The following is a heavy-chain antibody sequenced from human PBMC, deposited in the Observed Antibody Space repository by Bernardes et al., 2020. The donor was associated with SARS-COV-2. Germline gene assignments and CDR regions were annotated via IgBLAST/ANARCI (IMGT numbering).Heavy chain of an antibody. CDR1: GGSVSSGSYY. V-gene: IGHV4-61*01. Sequence: SETLSLTCTVSGGSVSSGSYYWSWIRQPPGKGLEWIGYIYYSGSTNYNPSLKSRVTISVDTSKNQFSLKLSSVTAADTAVYYCARDDGGSYPYYFDYWGQGTLVTVSS. J-gene: IGHJ4*02. CDR2: IYYSGST. CDR3: ARDDGGSYPYYFDY. D-gene: IGHD1-26*01.